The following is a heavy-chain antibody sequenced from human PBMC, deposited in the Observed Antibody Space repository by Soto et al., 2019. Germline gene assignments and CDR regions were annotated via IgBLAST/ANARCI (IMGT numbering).Heavy chain of an antibody. V-gene: IGHV3-15*01. Sequence: PWLSLRLSCSPSGFTFSNAWMSWVRQARGKGLEWVGRIKSKTDGGTTDYAAPVKGRFTISRDDSKNTLYLQVNSLKSEVTAVYYCTTDFNGIAVAGPDAFEIWGQGTMVTVSS. CDR1: GFTFSNAW. CDR3: TTDFNGIAVAGPDAFEI. J-gene: IGHJ3*02. D-gene: IGHD6-19*01. CDR2: IKSKTDGGTT.